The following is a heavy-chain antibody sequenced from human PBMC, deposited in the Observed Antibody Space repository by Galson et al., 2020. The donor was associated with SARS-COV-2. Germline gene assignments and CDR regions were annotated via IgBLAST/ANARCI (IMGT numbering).Heavy chain of an antibody. Sequence: GASLKISCKVSGYSFTTYWINWVRQMPGKGLEWMRKIDPSDSYITYSPSFQGHVPIPVDRSISTAYLQWSSLKASDTAIYYCARADYFYESSGSLLYYYGMDVWGQGTTVTVSS. CDR2: IDPSDSYI. CDR1: GYSFTTYW. V-gene: IGHV5-10-1*01. D-gene: IGHD3-22*01. CDR3: ARADYFYESSGSLLYYYGMDV. J-gene: IGHJ6*02.